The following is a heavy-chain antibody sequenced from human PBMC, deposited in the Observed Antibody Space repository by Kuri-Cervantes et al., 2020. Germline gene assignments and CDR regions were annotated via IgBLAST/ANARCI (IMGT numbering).Heavy chain of an antibody. CDR1: GFTFSSYW. CDR2: INSDGSST. Sequence: GGSLRLSCAASGFTFSSYWMHWVRQAPGKGLVWVSRINSDGSSTSYADSVKGRFTISRDNAKNSLYLQMNSLRAEDTAVYYCARVGSSSRGRRFDPWGQGTLVTVSS. CDR3: ARVGSSSRGRRFDP. V-gene: IGHV3-74*01. D-gene: IGHD6-13*01. J-gene: IGHJ5*02.